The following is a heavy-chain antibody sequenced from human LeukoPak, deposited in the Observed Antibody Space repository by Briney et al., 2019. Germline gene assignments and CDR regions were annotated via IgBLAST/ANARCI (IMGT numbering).Heavy chain of an antibody. CDR1: GFTFSSYA. V-gene: IGHV3-23*01. Sequence: PGGSLRLSRAASGFTFSSYAMCWVRQAPGKGLEWVSTIISSGGATYYADSVKGRFTISRDKSKNALYLQMNSLRAEDTAVYYCAKDPVRYYHYLDVWGKGTTVTVSS. CDR3: AKDPVRYYHYLDV. CDR2: IISSGGAT. J-gene: IGHJ6*03.